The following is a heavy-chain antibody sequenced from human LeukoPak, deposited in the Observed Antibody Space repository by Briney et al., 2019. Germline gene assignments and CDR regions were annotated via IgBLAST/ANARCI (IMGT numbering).Heavy chain of an antibody. CDR1: GYSITSSSW. V-gene: IGHV4-28*01. D-gene: IGHD3-10*01. Sequence: SETLSLTCAVSGYSITSSSWWGWIRQPPGKGLEWIGYIYHGGTTYYNPSLQSRVTMSVDTSKNQFSLKLSSVTAVDTAVYYCARKENVYYYFDYWGQGTLVTVSS. CDR2: IYHGGTT. J-gene: IGHJ4*02. CDR3: ARKENVYYYFDY.